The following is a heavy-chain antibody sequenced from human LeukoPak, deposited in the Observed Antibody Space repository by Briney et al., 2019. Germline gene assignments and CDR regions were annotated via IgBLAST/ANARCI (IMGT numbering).Heavy chain of an antibody. CDR2: INPNSGGT. Sequence: ASVKVSCKASGYTFTAYYMHWVRQAPGQGLEWMGWINPNSGGTNYAQKFQGRVTMTRDTSISTAYMELSRLRSDDTAVYYCAREEDHDYGGNLGLLCWGQGTLVTVSS. D-gene: IGHD4-23*01. J-gene: IGHJ4*02. CDR3: AREEDHDYGGNLGLLC. V-gene: IGHV1-2*02. CDR1: GYTFTAYY.